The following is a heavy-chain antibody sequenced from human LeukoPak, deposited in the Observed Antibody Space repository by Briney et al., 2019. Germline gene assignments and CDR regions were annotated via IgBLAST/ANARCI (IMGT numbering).Heavy chain of an antibody. Sequence: SETLSLTCTVSGGSISSGSYYWSWIPQPAGQGLEWIGRIYTSGSTNYNPSLKRRVTISVDTSTHQFSLKLSSVTAADTAVYYCARDSSISPYDFWSGYYVGAFDIWGHGTMVTVSS. V-gene: IGHV4-61*02. CDR1: GGSISSGSYY. CDR3: ARDSSISPYDFWSGYYVGAFDI. J-gene: IGHJ3*02. CDR2: IYTSGST. D-gene: IGHD3-3*01.